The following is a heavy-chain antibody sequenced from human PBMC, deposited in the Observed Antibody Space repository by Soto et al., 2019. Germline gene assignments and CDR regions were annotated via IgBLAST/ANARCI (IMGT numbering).Heavy chain of an antibody. CDR1: GYTFTSYY. D-gene: IGHD4-4*01. CDR3: ARGYSNHYFDH. V-gene: IGHV1-46*01. Sequence: QVQLVQSGAEVQKPGASVKVSCKASGYTFTSYYMHWLRHAPGQGPEWMGIINPSGGSATYAQNFQGRVTMTRDTSTSTVYMQVSSLRSEDTALYYCARGYSNHYFDHWGQGTLVTVSS. CDR2: INPSGGSA. J-gene: IGHJ4*02.